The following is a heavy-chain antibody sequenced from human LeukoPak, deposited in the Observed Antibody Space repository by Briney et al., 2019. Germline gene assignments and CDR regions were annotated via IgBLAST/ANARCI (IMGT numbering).Heavy chain of an antibody. CDR1: GFTFSSNW. CDR3: ARANNSSWHN. J-gene: IGHJ4*02. D-gene: IGHD6-13*01. Sequence: GGSLRLSCATSGFTFSSNWMSWVRHAPGRGLDWVANIKPDGSAEYYAASVKGRFTVSRDNAKNSLYLQMNSLRVENTAVYYCARANNSSWHNWGQGTLVTVSS. CDR2: IKPDGSAE. V-gene: IGHV3-7*01.